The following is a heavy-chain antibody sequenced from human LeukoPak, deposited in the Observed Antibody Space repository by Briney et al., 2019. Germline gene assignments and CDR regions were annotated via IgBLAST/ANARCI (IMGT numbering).Heavy chain of an antibody. J-gene: IGHJ6*02. CDR3: ARDLLAGYFDWLSDTLYYYGMDV. CDR1: GFTFSSYS. CDR2: ISSSSSYI. V-gene: IGHV3-21*01. D-gene: IGHD3-9*01. Sequence: GGSLRLSCAASGFTFSSYSMNWVRQAPGKGLEWVSSISSSSSYIYYADSVKGRFTISRDNAKNSLYLQMNSLRAEDTAVYYCARDLLAGYFDWLSDTLYYYGMDVWGQGTTVTVSS.